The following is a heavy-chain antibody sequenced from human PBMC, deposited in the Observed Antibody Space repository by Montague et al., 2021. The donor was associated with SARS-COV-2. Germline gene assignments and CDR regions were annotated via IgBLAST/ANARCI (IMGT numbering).Heavy chain of an antibody. CDR1: GGSISSYY. D-gene: IGHD3-10*01. J-gene: IGHJ5*02. V-gene: IGHV4-59*08. CDR2: IYYSGST. Sequence: SETLSLTCTVSGGSISSYYWSWIRQPPGKGLEWIGYIYYSGSTNYNPSLKSRVTISVDTSKNQFSLKLSSETAADTAVYYCARHITYTYYYGSGSYYKGSWFDPWGQGTLVTVSS. CDR3: ARHITYTYYYGSGSYYKGSWFDP.